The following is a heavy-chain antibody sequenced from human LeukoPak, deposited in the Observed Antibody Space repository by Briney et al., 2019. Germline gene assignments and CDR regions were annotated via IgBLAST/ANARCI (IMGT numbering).Heavy chain of an antibody. V-gene: IGHV4-59*12. J-gene: IGHJ4*02. D-gene: IGHD4-17*01. CDR1: GDSLGSYY. CDR3: ARGGLRIDY. CDR2: IYHSGST. Sequence: SETLSLTCTVSGDSLGSYYWSWIRQPAGKGLEWIGYIYHSGSTYYNPSLKSRVTISVDRSKNQFSLKLSSVTAADTAVYYCARGGLRIDYWGQGTLVTVSS.